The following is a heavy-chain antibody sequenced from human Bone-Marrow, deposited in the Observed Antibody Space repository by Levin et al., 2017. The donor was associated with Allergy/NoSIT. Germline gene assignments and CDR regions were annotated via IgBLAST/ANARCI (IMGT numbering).Heavy chain of an antibody. Sequence: LSLTCAASGFSFSSYVMNWVRQAPGKGLEWVAEITASGSRTHYADSVKGRCTISRDNSKNTLFLQINNLRAEDTAVYYCAKLTTRVYGYFDPWGQGTQVTVSS. CDR2: ITASGSRT. J-gene: IGHJ4*02. CDR3: AKLTTRVYGYFDP. D-gene: IGHD1-1*01. V-gene: IGHV3-23*01. CDR1: GFSFSSYV.